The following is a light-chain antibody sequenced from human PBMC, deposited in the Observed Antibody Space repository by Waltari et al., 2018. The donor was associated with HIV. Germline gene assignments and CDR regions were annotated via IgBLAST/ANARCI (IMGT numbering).Light chain of an antibody. Sequence: QSALTQPASVSGSPGQSVNMSCTGSNSDVGKYDFVSWYHHNPGQAPHLIIYDVNPRPSGVSIRFAGSKSGNAASLTISGLQAEEEANYYCCSYAGGTFVFVSGT. V-gene: IGLV2-23*02. J-gene: IGLJ1*01. CDR3: CSYAGGTFV. CDR2: DVN. CDR1: NSDVGKYDF.